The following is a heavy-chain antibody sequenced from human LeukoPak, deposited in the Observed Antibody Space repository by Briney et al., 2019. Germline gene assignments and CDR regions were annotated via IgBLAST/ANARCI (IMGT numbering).Heavy chain of an antibody. J-gene: IGHJ3*02. CDR2: FDPEDGET. V-gene: IGHV1-24*01. CDR3: ATYHYSSGTPDAFDI. D-gene: IGHD6-19*01. CDR1: GYTLTELS. Sequence: ASVKASCKVSGYTLTELSMHWVRQAPGKGLEWMGGFDPEDGETIYAQKFQGRVTMTEDTSTDTAYMELSSLRSEDTAVYYCATYHYSSGTPDAFDIWGQGTMVTVSS.